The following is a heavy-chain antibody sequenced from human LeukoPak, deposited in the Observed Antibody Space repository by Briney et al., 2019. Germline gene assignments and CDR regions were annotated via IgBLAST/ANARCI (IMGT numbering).Heavy chain of an antibody. D-gene: IGHD2-2*01. V-gene: IGHV4-34*01. J-gene: IGHJ4*02. CDR1: GGSFSGYY. CDR2: INHSGST. Sequence: SETLSLTCAVYGGSFSGYYWSWIRQPPGKGLEWIGEINHSGSTNHNPSLKSRVTISVDTSKNQFSLKLSSVTAADTAVYYCARGWDIVVVPAASYYFDYWGQGTLVTVSS. CDR3: ARGWDIVVVPAASYYFDY.